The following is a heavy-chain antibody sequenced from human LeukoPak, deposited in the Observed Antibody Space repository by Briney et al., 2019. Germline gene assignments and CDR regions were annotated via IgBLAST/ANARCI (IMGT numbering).Heavy chain of an antibody. Sequence: PGGSLRLSCAASGFTFSSYAMSWVRQAPGKGLEWSSAISGSGGSTYYADSVKGRFTISRDNSKNTLYLQMNSLRAEDTAVYYCAKDLLDHNWFDPWGQGTLVTVSS. CDR1: GFTFSSYA. CDR2: ISGSGGST. J-gene: IGHJ5*02. CDR3: AKDLLDHNWFDP. V-gene: IGHV3-23*01.